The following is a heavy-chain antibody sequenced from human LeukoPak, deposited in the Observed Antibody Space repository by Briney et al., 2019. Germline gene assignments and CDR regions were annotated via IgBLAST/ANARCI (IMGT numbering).Heavy chain of an antibody. CDR1: GFTFSSYA. Sequence: GGSLRLSCAASGFTFSSYAMHWVRQAPGKGLEWVAVISYDGSNKYYADSVKGRFTISRDNSKNTLYLQMSSLRAEDTAVYYCARGGWLQLGNYFDYWGQGTLVTVSS. V-gene: IGHV3-30*04. J-gene: IGHJ4*02. CDR2: ISYDGSNK. CDR3: ARGGWLQLGNYFDY. D-gene: IGHD5-24*01.